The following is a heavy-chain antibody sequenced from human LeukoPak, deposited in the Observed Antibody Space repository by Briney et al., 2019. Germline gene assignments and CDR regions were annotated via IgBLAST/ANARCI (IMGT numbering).Heavy chain of an antibody. Sequence: GGPLRLSCAASGFTFRDYYMSWIRQAPGKGLEGVSYISSSGTIIYYADSVKGRFTISRDNAKNSLYLQMNSLRAEDTAVYYCARVGCSSTSCYADHFDYWGQGTLVTVSS. CDR3: ARVGCSSTSCYADHFDY. J-gene: IGHJ4*02. D-gene: IGHD2-2*01. CDR1: GFTFRDYY. CDR2: ISSSGTII. V-gene: IGHV3-11*04.